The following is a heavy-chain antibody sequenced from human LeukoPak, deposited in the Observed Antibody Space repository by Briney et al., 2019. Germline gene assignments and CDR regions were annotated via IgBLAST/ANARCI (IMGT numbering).Heavy chain of an antibody. D-gene: IGHD6-19*01. CDR3: ARDYPKAYSSGWYTDWFDP. J-gene: IGHJ5*02. CDR2: ISAYNGNT. Sequence: EASVKVSCKASGGTFSSYAISWVRQAPGQGLEWMGWISAYNGNTNYAQKLQGRVTMTTDTSTSTAYMELRSLRSDDTVVYYCARDYPKAYSSGWYTDWFDPWGQGTLVTVSS. V-gene: IGHV1-18*01. CDR1: GGTFSSYA.